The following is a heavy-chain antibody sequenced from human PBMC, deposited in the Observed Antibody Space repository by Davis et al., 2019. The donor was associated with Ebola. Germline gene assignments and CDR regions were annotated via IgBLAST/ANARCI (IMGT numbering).Heavy chain of an antibody. CDR3: ARDPIENWFDP. D-gene: IGHD1-26*01. J-gene: IGHJ5*02. CDR1: GYSFTSYG. V-gene: IGHV1-18*01. CDR2: ISAYNGNT. Sequence: ASVKVSCKASGYSFTSYGLSWVRQAPGQGLEWMGWISAYNGNTNYAQKFQGRVTMTTDTSTTTAYMELRSLRSDDTAVYYCARDPIENWFDPWGQGTLVTVSS.